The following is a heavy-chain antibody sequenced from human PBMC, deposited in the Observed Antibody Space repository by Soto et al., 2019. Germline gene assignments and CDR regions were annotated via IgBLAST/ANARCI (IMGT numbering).Heavy chain of an antibody. Sequence: GGSLRLSCAASGFTFSSYSMNWVRQAPGKGLEWVSSISSSSSYIYYADSVKGRFTISRDNAKNSLYLQMNSLRAEDTAVYYCARSLATGLLPPPRSIDYRDQGPLLTLSS. D-gene: IGHD2-15*01. CDR1: GFTFSSYS. V-gene: IGHV3-21*06. J-gene: IGHJ4*02. CDR3: ARSLATGLLPPPRSIDY. CDR2: ISSSSSYI.